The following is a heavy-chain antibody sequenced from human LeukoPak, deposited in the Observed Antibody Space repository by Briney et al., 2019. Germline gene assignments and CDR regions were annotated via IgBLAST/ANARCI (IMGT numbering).Heavy chain of an antibody. CDR3: AREAAVDYDILTGPETVNWFDP. J-gene: IGHJ5*02. Sequence: SETLSLTCAVYGGSFSRYYWSWIRQPPGKGLEWIGEINHSGSTNYNPSLKSRVTISVDTSKNQFSLKLSSVTAADTAVYYCAREAAVDYDILTGPETVNWFDPWGQGTLVTVSS. CDR1: GGSFSRYY. V-gene: IGHV4-34*01. CDR2: INHSGST. D-gene: IGHD3-9*01.